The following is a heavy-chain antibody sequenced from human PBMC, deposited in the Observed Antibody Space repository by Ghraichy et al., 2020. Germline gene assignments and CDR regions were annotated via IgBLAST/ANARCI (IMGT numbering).Heavy chain of an antibody. CDR3: ARGDYFESSGYFADAFYI. D-gene: IGHD3-22*01. V-gene: IGHV3-7*04. Sequence: VANTKPDGSENYYVGSVKGRFTISRDNAKNSLYLQMNSLRAEDTAVYYCARGDYFESSGYFADAFYIGGKGTIVTVS. J-gene: IGHJ3*02. CDR2: TKPDGSEN.